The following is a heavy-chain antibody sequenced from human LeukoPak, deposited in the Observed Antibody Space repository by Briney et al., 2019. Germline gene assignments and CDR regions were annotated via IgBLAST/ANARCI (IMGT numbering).Heavy chain of an antibody. CDR2: MNPNRGNT. V-gene: IGHV1-8*01. CDR3: ARGYLVATILDGNFDY. D-gene: IGHD5-12*01. CDR1: GYTFTSYD. Sequence: ASVKLPCKASGYTFTSYDINWVRQATGQGLEWMGLMNPNRGNTGYAQKLQGRLTMTRNTSISTVYMEMRSLRSEDTAGYYCARGYLVATILDGNFDYWGQGTLVTVCS. J-gene: IGHJ4*02.